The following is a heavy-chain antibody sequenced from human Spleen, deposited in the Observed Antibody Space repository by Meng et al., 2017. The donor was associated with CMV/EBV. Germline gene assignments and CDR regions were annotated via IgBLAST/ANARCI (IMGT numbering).Heavy chain of an antibody. D-gene: IGHD4-17*01. CDR1: VFTVSSYA. CDR2: ISYDGSNK. V-gene: IGHV3-30-3*01. Sequence: SVFTVSSYAMHWVRQAPGKGLEWVAVISYDGSNKYYADSVKGRFTISRDNSKNTLYLQMNSLRAEDTAVYYCARAGGSYGDYEGWFDPWGQGTLVTVSS. J-gene: IGHJ5*02. CDR3: ARAGGSYGDYEGWFDP.